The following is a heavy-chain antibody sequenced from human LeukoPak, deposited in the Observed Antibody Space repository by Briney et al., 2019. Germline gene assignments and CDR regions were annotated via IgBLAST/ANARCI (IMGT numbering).Heavy chain of an antibody. CDR1: GYSFTDYY. CDR2: INPNSGGT. CDR3: ARADRLHGGPYLIDP. D-gene: IGHD3-16*01. J-gene: IGHJ5*02. Sequence: ASVKVSCKTSGYSFTDYYMHWVRQAPGQGLEWMGWINPNSGGTSSAQKFQGRVTMTRDTSITTVYMEVRWLTSDDTAIYYCARADRLHGGPYLIDPWGQGTLVTVSS. V-gene: IGHV1-2*02.